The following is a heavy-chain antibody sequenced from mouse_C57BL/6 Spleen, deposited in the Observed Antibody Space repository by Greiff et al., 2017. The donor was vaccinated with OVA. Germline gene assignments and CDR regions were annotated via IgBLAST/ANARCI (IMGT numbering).Heavy chain of an antibody. CDR2: ISDGGSYT. V-gene: IGHV5-4*03. CDR1: GFTFSSYA. D-gene: IGHD2-4*01. Sequence: EVMLVESGGGLVKPGGSLKLSCAASGFTFSSYAMSWVRQTPEKRLEWVATISDGGSYTYYPDNVKGRFTISRDNAKNNLYLQMSHLKSEDTAMYYCARAYDYDRGGYAMDYWGQGTSVTVSS. J-gene: IGHJ4*01. CDR3: ARAYDYDRGGYAMDY.